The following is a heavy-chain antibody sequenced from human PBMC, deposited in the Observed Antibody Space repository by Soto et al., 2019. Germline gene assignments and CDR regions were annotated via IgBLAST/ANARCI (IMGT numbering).Heavy chain of an antibody. CDR2: IKSRSDGGTT. V-gene: IGHV3-15*01. J-gene: IGHJ6*02. Sequence: EVQLVESGGGLVKPGGSLTLSCAASGITFSRAWMNWVRQSPGKGLEWVGRIKSRSDGGTTAYAAPVKGRFSSSRDDSTDTLWRPMNTLKTDDIAVYYWTTIFYSAHGMDVWGQGTRVTVSS. D-gene: IGHD4-4*01. CDR3: TTIFYSAHGMDV. CDR1: GITFSRAW.